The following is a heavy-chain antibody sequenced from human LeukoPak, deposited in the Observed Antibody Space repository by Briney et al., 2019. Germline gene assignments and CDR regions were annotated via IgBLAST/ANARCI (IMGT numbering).Heavy chain of an antibody. D-gene: IGHD1-20*01. CDR1: GGAISTYY. CDR3: ARDLGGINWDAFDI. CDR2: ISHSGSV. J-gene: IGHJ3*02. V-gene: IGHV4-59*01. Sequence: SETLSLTCTVSGGAISTYYWNWIRQPPGKGLEWIGYISHSGSVNYNPSLKSRVTISEDTSKKQFSLKLSSLTAADTAVYYCARDLGGINWDAFDIWGQGTMVTVSS.